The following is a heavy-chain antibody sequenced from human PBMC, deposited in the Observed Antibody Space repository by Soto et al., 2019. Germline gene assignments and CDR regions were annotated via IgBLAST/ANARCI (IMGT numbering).Heavy chain of an antibody. V-gene: IGHV4-34*01. CDR1: GGSFSGYY. J-gene: IGHJ5*02. CDR3: ARGSYYYDSSGYPRGNWFDP. CDR2: INHSGST. Sequence: SETLSLTCAVYGGSFSGYYWSWIRQPPGKGLEWIGEINHSGSTNYNPSLKSRVTTSVDTSKNQFSLKLSSVTAADTAVYYCARGSYYYDSSGYPRGNWFDPWGQGTLVTVSS. D-gene: IGHD3-22*01.